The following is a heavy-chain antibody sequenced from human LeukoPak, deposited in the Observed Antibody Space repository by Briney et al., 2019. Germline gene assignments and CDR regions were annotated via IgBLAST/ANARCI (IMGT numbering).Heavy chain of an antibody. V-gene: IGHV4-34*01. CDR1: GGSLSGYY. J-gene: IGHJ6*03. Sequence: SETLSLTCAVYGGSLSGYYWTWVRQPPGKGLEWIGEISHSGGANYSPSLKSRVTISLDTSKNQFSLRLTSVTAADTAVYYCARLTWDLPPGGLYYNYYIDVWDKGATVTVSS. D-gene: IGHD1-26*01. CDR2: ISHSGGA. CDR3: ARLTWDLPPGGLYYNYYIDV.